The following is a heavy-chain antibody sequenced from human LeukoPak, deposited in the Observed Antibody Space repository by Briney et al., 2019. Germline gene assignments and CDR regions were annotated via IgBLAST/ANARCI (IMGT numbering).Heavy chain of an antibody. CDR1: GGSISSGSYY. CDR3: ARVNKRTYYYGSGSYWFDY. Sequence: SETLSLTCIVSGGSISSGSYYWGWIRQPPGKGLEWIGSIYHSGSTYYNPSLKSRVTISVDTSKNQFSLKLSSVTAADTAVYYCARVNKRTYYYGSGSYWFDYWGQGTLVTVSS. D-gene: IGHD3-10*01. CDR2: IYHSGST. J-gene: IGHJ4*02. V-gene: IGHV4-39*01.